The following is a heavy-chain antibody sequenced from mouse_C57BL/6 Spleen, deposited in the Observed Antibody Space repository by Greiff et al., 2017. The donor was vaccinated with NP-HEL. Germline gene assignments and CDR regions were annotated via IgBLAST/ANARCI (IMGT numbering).Heavy chain of an antibody. Sequence: EVKLVESGGGLVKPGGSLKLSCAASGFTFSSYAMSRVRQTPEKRLEWVATISDGGSYTYYPDNVKGRFTISRDNAKNNLYLQMSHLKSEDTAMYYCARDGGVYDYDGFDYWGQGTTLTVSS. J-gene: IGHJ2*01. CDR3: ARDGGVYDYDGFDY. CDR1: GFTFSSYA. V-gene: IGHV5-4*01. D-gene: IGHD2-4*01. CDR2: ISDGGSYT.